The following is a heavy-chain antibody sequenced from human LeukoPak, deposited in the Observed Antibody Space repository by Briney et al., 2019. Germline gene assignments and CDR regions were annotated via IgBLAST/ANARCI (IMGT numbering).Heavy chain of an antibody. CDR3: AKTNYYYDSSGYFVY. Sequence: SVKGRFTISRDNAKNTLYLQMNSLRAEDTAVYYCAKTNYYYDSSGYFVYWGQGTLVTVSS. D-gene: IGHD3-22*01. V-gene: IGHV3-23*01. J-gene: IGHJ4*02.